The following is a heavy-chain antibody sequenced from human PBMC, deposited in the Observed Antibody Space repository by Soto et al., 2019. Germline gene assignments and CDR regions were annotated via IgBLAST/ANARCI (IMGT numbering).Heavy chain of an antibody. D-gene: IGHD6-13*01. CDR2: IYDSAST. J-gene: IGHJ6*02. Sequence: SETLPLPCTVSGGPVSSGSYYWCWIPQPPGKRLEWIGYIYDSASTNYNPSLKSRVTISVDTSKNPLSLKLSSVTVADTPVYYCASRARAAAGREGIDVWGQRTTVTVSS. V-gene: IGHV4-61*01. CDR1: GGPVSSGSYY. CDR3: ASRARAAAGREGIDV.